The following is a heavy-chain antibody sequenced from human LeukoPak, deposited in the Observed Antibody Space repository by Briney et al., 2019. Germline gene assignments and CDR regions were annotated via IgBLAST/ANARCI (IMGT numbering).Heavy chain of an antibody. CDR1: GGSFSGYY. D-gene: IGHD3-10*01. CDR3: ALFMVRGVILADY. J-gene: IGHJ4*02. Sequence: SETLSLTCAVYGGSFSGYYWSWIRHPPGKGLEWIGEINHSGSTNNNPSLKSRVTISVDTSKNQFSLKLSSVTAADTGVYYCALFMVRGVILADYWGQGTLVTVSS. CDR2: INHSGST. V-gene: IGHV4-34*01.